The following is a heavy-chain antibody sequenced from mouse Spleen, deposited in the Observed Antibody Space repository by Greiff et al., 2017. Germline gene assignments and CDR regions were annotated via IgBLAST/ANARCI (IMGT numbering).Heavy chain of an antibody. J-gene: IGHJ1*01. Sequence: VQLVESGPGLVQPSQSLSITCTVSGFSLTSYGVHWVRQSPGKGLEWLGVIWSGGSTDYNAAFISRLSISKDNSKSQVFFKMNSLQADDTAIYYCARNRATYWYFDVWGAGTTVTVSS. V-gene: IGHV2-2*01. CDR3: ARNRATYWYFDV. CDR1: GFSLTSYG. CDR2: IWSGGST. D-gene: IGHD3-3*01.